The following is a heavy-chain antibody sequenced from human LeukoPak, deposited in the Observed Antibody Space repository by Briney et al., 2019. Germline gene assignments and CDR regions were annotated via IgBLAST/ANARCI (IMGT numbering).Heavy chain of an antibody. CDR2: ITNGRGVT. J-gene: IGHJ4*02. Sequence: GGSLRLSCAASGFTFSDYAMTWVRQGPGKGLEWVSTITNGRGVTYYADSVKGRFTISRDDSENTLYLQMNSLRAEDTAVYYCARDLLGGSYYVHWGQGTLVTVSS. D-gene: IGHD1-26*01. CDR3: ARDLLGGSYYVH. CDR1: GFTFSDYA. V-gene: IGHV3-23*01.